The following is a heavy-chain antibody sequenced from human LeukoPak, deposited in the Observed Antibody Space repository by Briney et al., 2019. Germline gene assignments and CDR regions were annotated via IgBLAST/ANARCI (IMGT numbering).Heavy chain of an antibody. D-gene: IGHD3-10*01. CDR1: GFTFSGYA. CDR3: ARDPYGRGAYYFDY. CDR2: ISFDGSDK. J-gene: IGHJ4*02. V-gene: IGHV3-30*04. Sequence: GGSLRLSCAASGFTFSGYALHWVRQAPGKGLEWVAVISFDGSDKYYADSVKGRFTISRDNSKNTLYLQMNSLRPDDTAMYYCARDPYGRGAYYFDYWGQGTLVTVSS.